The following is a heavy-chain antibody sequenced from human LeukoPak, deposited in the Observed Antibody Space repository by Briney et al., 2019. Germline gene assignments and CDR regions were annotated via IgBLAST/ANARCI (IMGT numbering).Heavy chain of an antibody. V-gene: IGHV4-4*02. CDR2: INYSGNT. Sequence: GSLRLSCAASGFTFSSNGMNWVRQAPGKGLEWIGNINYSGNTYYTSSLKSPITISVDTSKNQFSLRLTSVTAADTAVYYCARGHPLWFGESPARPYNWFDPWGQGTLVTVSS. J-gene: IGHJ5*02. CDR3: ARGHPLWFGESPARPYNWFDP. CDR1: GFTFSSNG. D-gene: IGHD3-10*01.